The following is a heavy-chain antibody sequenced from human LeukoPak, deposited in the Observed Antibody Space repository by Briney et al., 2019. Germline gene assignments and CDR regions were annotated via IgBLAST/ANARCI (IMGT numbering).Heavy chain of an antibody. CDR1: GFTFSSYA. CDR2: ISYDGSNK. CDR3: AKDWGEYCSSTSCYTDY. D-gene: IGHD2-2*02. V-gene: IGHV3-30-3*01. J-gene: IGHJ4*02. Sequence: GRSLRLSCAASGFTFSSYAMHWVRQAPGKGLEWVAVISYDGSNKYYADSVKGRFTISRDNSKNTLYLQMNSLRAEDTAVYYCAKDWGEYCSSTSCYTDYWGQGTLVTVSS.